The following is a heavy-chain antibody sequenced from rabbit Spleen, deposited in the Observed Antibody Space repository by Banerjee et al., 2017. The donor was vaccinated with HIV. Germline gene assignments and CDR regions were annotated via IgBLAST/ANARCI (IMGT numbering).Heavy chain of an antibody. J-gene: IGHJ4*02. CDR3: ARGSAAMTMVITGYYFNL. Sequence: QLKESGGGLVQPGGSLKLSCRASGFDFSNYYMNWVRQAPGKGLEWIGYIDPVFSSTYYASWVNGRFTISSHNAQNTLYLQLNSLTAADTATYFCARGSAAMTMVITGYYFNLWGPGTLVTVS. CDR1: GFDFSNYY. CDR2: IDPVFSST. V-gene: IGHV1S7*01. D-gene: IGHD2-1*01.